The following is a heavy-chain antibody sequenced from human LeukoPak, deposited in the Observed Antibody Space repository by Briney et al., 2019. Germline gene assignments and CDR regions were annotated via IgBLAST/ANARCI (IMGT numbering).Heavy chain of an antibody. Sequence: ALVKVSCEASGYTFTSYGISWVRQAPGQGLEWMGWISAYNGNTNYAQKLQGRVTMTTDTSTSTAYMALRSLRSDDTAVYYCARVGAAAGTGLNWFDPWGQGTLVTVSS. J-gene: IGHJ5*02. CDR3: ARVGAAAGTGLNWFDP. D-gene: IGHD6-13*01. CDR2: ISAYNGNT. CDR1: GYTFTSYG. V-gene: IGHV1-18*01.